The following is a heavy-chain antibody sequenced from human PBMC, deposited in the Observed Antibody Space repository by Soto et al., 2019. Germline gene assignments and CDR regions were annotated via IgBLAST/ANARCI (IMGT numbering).Heavy chain of an antibody. CDR3: VRHRLPSPGQWLAHFYY. CDR2: ISAYNGNT. Sequence: QVQLVQSGAEVKKPGASVKVSCKASGYTFTSYGISWVLQAPGQGLEWMGWISAYNGNTNYAQKLQGRVTMTTDTSTSIAYMQLRSLRSDDPAVYYCVRHRLPSPGQWLAHFYYWGQGTLVTVSS. CDR1: GYTFTSYG. V-gene: IGHV1-18*01. J-gene: IGHJ4*02. D-gene: IGHD6-19*01.